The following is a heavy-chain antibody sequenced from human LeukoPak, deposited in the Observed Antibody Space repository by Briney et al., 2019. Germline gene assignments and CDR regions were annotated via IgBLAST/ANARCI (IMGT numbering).Heavy chain of an antibody. J-gene: IGHJ4*02. Sequence: PSETLSLTCTVSGYSISSGYYWGWIRQPPGKGLEWIGSIYHSGSTYYNPPLKSRVTISVDTSKNQFSLKLSSVTAADTAVYYCARDTTGSSLDYWDQGTLVTVSS. CDR2: IYHSGST. V-gene: IGHV4-38-2*02. CDR3: ARDTTGSSLDY. D-gene: IGHD1-26*01. CDR1: GYSISSGYY.